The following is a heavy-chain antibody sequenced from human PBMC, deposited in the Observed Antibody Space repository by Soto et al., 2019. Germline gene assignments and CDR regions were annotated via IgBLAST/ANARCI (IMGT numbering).Heavy chain of an antibody. CDR1: GDSITSGLYF. CDR3: ASEYSSSSWFDP. D-gene: IGHD6-6*01. CDR2: ISYSGTT. J-gene: IGHJ5*02. Sequence: QLQLQESGPGLVKPSETLSLTCTVSGDSITSGLYFWVWVRQTPGKGLEWIGSISYSGTTYSHPSLKSRVNMSVDTSTNHFSLKLTSVTAADTGVYYCASEYSSSSWFDPWGRGALVTVSS. V-gene: IGHV4-39*02.